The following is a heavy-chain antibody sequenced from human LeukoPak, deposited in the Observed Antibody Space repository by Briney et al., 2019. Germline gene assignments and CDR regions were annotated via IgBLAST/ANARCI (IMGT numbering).Heavy chain of an antibody. CDR3: IKDRTGTYSFDY. J-gene: IGHJ4*02. CDR2: SGGAA. Sequence: GGSLRLSCSASGFTLSSYSMHWVRQAPGKGLEYVSTSGGAAYYADSVKGRFTISRDNAKNTLYLQMSSLRAEDTAVYYCIKDRTGTYSFDYWGQGTLVTVSS. V-gene: IGHV3-64D*09. D-gene: IGHD7-27*01. CDR1: GFTLSSYS.